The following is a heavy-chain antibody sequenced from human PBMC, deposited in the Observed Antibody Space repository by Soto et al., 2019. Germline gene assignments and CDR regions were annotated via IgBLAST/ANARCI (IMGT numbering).Heavy chain of an antibody. CDR1: GGSVISGSYY. J-gene: IGHJ6*02. D-gene: IGHD2-8*01. CDR3: ARASYSVYAHITYGMDV. Sequence: SETLSLTCTFSGGSVISGSYYWSCIRQPPAKGLEWIGYIYYSGSTNYNPSLKSRVTISVDTSKNQFSLKLSSVTAADTAVYYCARASYSVYAHITYGMDVWGQGTTVTVSS. CDR2: IYYSGST. V-gene: IGHV4-61*01.